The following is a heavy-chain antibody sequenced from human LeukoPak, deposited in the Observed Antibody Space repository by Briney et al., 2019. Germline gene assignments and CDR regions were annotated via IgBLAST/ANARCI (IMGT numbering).Heavy chain of an antibody. Sequence: GASVKVSCKASGCTFTSYGISWVRQAPGQGLEWMGWISAYNGNTNYAQKLQGRVTMTTDTSTSTAYMELRSLRSDDTAVYYCARESGSRYFDWPPIDYWGQGTLVTVSS. J-gene: IGHJ4*02. CDR1: GCTFTSYG. CDR3: ARESGSRYFDWPPIDY. V-gene: IGHV1-18*01. CDR2: ISAYNGNT. D-gene: IGHD3-9*01.